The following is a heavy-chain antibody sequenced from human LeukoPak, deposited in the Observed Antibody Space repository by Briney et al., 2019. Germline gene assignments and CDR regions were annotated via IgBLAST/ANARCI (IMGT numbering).Heavy chain of an antibody. V-gene: IGHV3-73*01. D-gene: IGHD6-6*01. CDR1: GFTFSGSA. CDR3: TRRGRDSSSSPTYYYYMDV. J-gene: IGHJ6*03. Sequence: GGSLRLSCAASGFTFSGSAMHWVRQASGKGLEWVGRIRSKANSYATAYAASVKGRFTISRDDSKNKAYLQMNSLKTEDTAVYYCTRRGRDSSSSPTYYYYMDVWGKGTTVTVSS. CDR2: IRSKANSYAT.